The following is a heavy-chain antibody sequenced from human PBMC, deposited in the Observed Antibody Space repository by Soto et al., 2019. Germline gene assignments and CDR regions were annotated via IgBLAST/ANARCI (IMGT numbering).Heavy chain of an antibody. J-gene: IGHJ4*02. CDR3: ARDGAPYYDFWSGYFTFDY. CDR1: GGTFSSYA. V-gene: IGHV1-69*06. Sequence: SVKVSCKASGGTFSSYAISWVRQAPGQGLEWMGGIIPIFGTANYAQKFQGRVTITADKSTSTAYMELSSLRSEDTAVYYCARDGAPYYDFWSGYFTFDYWGQGTLVTVSS. CDR2: IIPIFGTA. D-gene: IGHD3-3*01.